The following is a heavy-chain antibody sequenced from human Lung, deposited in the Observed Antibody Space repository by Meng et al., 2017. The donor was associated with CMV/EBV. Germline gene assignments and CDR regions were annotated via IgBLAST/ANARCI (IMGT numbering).Heavy chain of an antibody. D-gene: IGHD6-13*01. CDR2: IIPILGIA. Sequence: SSVXVSXKASGGTFSSYAISWVRQAPGQGLEWMGGIIPILGIANYAQKFQGRVTITADKSTSTAYMELSSLRSEDTAVYYCATDNIAAQANWFDPWGQGNXVNGYS. CDR3: ATDNIAAQANWFDP. CDR1: GGTFSSYA. V-gene: IGHV1-69*10. J-gene: IGHJ5*02.